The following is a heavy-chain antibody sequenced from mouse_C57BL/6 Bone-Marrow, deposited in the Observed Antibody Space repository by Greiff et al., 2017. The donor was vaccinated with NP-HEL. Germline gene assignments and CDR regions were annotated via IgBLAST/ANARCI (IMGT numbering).Heavy chain of an antibody. CDR2: ISSGSSTI. CDR3: ARRLKGYFDV. V-gene: IGHV5-17*01. D-gene: IGHD1-3*01. Sequence: EVMLVESGGGLVKPGGSLKLSCAASGFTFSDYGMHWVRQAPVKGLEWVAYISSGSSTIYYADTVKGRFTISRDNAKNTLFLQMTSLRSEDTAMYYCARRLKGYFDVWGTGTTVTVSS. CDR1: GFTFSDYG. J-gene: IGHJ1*03.